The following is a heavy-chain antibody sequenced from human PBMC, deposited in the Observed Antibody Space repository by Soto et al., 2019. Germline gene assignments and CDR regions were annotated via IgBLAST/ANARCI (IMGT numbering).Heavy chain of an antibody. D-gene: IGHD2-15*01. CDR2: IIPILGIA. V-gene: IGHV1-69*08. J-gene: IGHJ6*02. CDR3: ATEGRYCSGGSCYPGYYYYGMAV. CDR1: GGTFSSYT. Sequence: QVQLVQSGAEVKKPGSSVKVSCKASGGTFSSYTISWVRQAPGQGLEWMGRIIPILGIANYAQKFQGRVTITADESTSTAYMELSSLTSDYTAVYSCATEGRYCSGGSCYPGYYYYGMAVWGQGTTVTVSS.